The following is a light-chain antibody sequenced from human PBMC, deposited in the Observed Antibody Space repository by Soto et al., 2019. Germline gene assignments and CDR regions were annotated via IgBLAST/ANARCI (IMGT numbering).Light chain of an antibody. CDR3: QTWGTGIVI. V-gene: IGLV4-69*01. CDR2: LNSDGSH. J-gene: IGLJ2*01. CDR1: SGHSNYA. Sequence: QAVVTQSPSASASLGASVKLTCTLSSGHSNYAIAWHQQQPERGPRYLMILNSDGSHSKGDGIPDRFSGSNSGADYYLTISSLQSEDEGDYSCQTWGTGIVIFGGGTKLTVL.